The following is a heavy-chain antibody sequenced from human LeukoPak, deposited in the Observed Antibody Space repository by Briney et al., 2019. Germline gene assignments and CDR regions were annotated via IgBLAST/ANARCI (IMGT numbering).Heavy chain of an antibody. V-gene: IGHV3-23*01. CDR2: ISGSGGST. Sequence: GGSLRLSCAASGFTFSSYAMSWVRQAPGKGLEWVSAISGSGGSTYYADSVKGRFTISRDNSKNTLYLQMNSLRAEDTAVYYCAKVEGAVYYYDSSGYYDYWGQGTLVNVSS. CDR3: AKVEGAVYYYDSSGYYDY. CDR1: GFTFSSYA. D-gene: IGHD3-22*01. J-gene: IGHJ4*02.